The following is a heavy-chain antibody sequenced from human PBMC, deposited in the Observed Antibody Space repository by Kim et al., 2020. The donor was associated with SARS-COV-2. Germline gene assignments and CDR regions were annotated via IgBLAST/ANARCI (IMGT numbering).Heavy chain of an antibody. V-gene: IGHV4-39*01. Sequence: SETLSLTCTVSGGSISSSSYYWGWIRQPPGKGLEWIGSIYYSGSTYYNPSLKSRVTISVDTSKNQFSLKLSSVTAADTAVYYCARLPHVPGSSWYWQRTTQYFDYWGQGTLVTVST. CDR1: GGSISSSSYY. CDR3: ARLPHVPGSSWYWQRTTQYFDY. J-gene: IGHJ4*02. D-gene: IGHD6-13*01. CDR2: IYYSGST.